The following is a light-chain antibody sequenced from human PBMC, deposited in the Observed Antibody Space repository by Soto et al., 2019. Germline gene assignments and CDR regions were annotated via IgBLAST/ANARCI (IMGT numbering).Light chain of an antibody. Sequence: PGESATLSCRASQSVTSSDLAWYQRKPGQAPRLLIYGISTRATGIPDKFSGSGSGTDFTLTVSRLEPEDFAVYYCQQYGSSPIPFGQGTRLEIK. CDR2: GIS. V-gene: IGKV3-20*01. CDR1: QSVTSSD. CDR3: QQYGSSPIP. J-gene: IGKJ5*01.